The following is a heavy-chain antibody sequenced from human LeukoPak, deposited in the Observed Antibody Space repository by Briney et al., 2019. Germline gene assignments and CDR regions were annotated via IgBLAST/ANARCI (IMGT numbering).Heavy chain of an antibody. CDR3: ARGRRYDSSGYYLVY. J-gene: IGHJ4*02. Sequence: GASVKVSCKASGYTFTSYGISWVRQAPGQGLEWMGWISAYNGNTNYAQKLQGRVTMTTDTSTSTAYMELRSLRSEDTAVYYCARGRRYDSSGYYLVYWGQGTLVTVSS. D-gene: IGHD3-22*01. V-gene: IGHV1-18*01. CDR2: ISAYNGNT. CDR1: GYTFTSYG.